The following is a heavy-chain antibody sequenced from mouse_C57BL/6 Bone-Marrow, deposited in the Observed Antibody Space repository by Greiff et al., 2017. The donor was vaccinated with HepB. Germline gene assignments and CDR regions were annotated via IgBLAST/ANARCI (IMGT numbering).Heavy chain of an antibody. J-gene: IGHJ3*01. D-gene: IGHD4-1*01. CDR2: ILPGSGSN. V-gene: IGHV1-9*01. CDR3: AGLGREGFAY. Sequence: VKLVESGAELMKPGASVKLSCKATGYTFTGYWIEWVKQRPGHGLEWIGEILPGSGSNNYNEKFKGKATFTADTYSNTAYMQLSSLTTEDSAIYYCAGLGREGFAYWGQGTLVTVSA. CDR1: GYTFTGYW.